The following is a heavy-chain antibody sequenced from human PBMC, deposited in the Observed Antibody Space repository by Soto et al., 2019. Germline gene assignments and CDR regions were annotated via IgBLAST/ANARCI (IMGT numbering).Heavy chain of an antibody. D-gene: IGHD3-22*01. V-gene: IGHV3-74*01. CDR3: ARNHGGVYYYDSSGYPHY. J-gene: IGHJ4*02. CDR2: INSDGRST. CDR1: GFTFSSYW. Sequence: EVQLVESGGGLVQPGGSLRLSCAASGFTFSSYWMHWVRQAPGKGLVWVSRINSDGRSTSYADSVKGRFTISRDNAKNTLYLQMNSLRAEDTAVYYCARNHGGVYYYDSSGYPHYWGQGTLVTVSS.